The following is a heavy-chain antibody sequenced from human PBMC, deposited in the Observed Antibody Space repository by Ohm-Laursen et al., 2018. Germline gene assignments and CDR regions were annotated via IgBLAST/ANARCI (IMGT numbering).Heavy chain of an antibody. CDR2: ISSSGSS. J-gene: IGHJ3*01. V-gene: IGHV4-4*07. D-gene: IGHD4-23*01. Sequence: SETLSLTCSVSGYSMNNYFWTWIRQPAGKGLEWIGRISSSGSSNYNPSLKSRVTMSVDTSKNQFSLNLRSVTAADTAVYYCATFMTSRWVVFDVWGQGTMVTVSS. CDR3: ATFMTSRWVVFDV. CDR1: GYSMNNYF.